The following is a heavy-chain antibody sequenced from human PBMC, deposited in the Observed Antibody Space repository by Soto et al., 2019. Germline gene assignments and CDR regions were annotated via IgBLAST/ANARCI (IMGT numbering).Heavy chain of an antibody. D-gene: IGHD4-17*01. V-gene: IGHV3-23*01. Sequence: GGSLRLSCAASGFTFSSYAMSWVRQAPGKGLEWVSAISGSGGSTYYADSVKGRFTISRDNSKNTLYLQMNSLRAEDTAVYYCAKVDYGDYVGFLQHWGQGTLVTVSS. CDR2: ISGSGGST. CDR3: AKVDYGDYVGFLQH. CDR1: GFTFSSYA. J-gene: IGHJ1*01.